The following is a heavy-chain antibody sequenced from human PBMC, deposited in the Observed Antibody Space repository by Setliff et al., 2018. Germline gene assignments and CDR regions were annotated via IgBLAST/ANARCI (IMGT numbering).Heavy chain of an antibody. CDR1: GGSMSSGPNY. D-gene: IGHD1-1*01. J-gene: IGHJ6*03. V-gene: IGHV4-61*02. Sequence: SETLSLTCTVSGGSMSSGPNYWSWIRQPAGRGLAWVGRVYSSVYSSGITSYNPSLKSRVTISMDTSKNQFSLGLTSVTAADTAVYYCARESAGDESIRHLYYTDVWGRGTTVTVSS. CDR2: VYSSVYSSGIT. CDR3: ARESAGDESIRHLYYTDV.